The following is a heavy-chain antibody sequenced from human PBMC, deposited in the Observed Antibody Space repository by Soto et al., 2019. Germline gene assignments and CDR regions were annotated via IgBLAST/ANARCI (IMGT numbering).Heavy chain of an antibody. CDR2: INHIGST. CDR3: PRVSRYLYYDDDYMDV. J-gene: IGHJ6*03. D-gene: IGHD3-9*01. V-gene: IGHV4-34*01. CDR1: GGSFSGYY. Sequence: QVQLQQWGAGLLKPSETLSLTCAVYGGSFSGYYWSWIRQPPGQGLEWIGEINHIGSTNYNPSLNSRVTISVDASKKQSSMKLSSVTAADTAVYYCPRVSRYLYYDDDYMDVWGKGSTVIVSS.